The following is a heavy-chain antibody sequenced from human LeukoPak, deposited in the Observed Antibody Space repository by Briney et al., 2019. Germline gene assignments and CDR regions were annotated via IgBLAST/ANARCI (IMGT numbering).Heavy chain of an antibody. J-gene: IGHJ4*02. V-gene: IGHV3-48*01. CDR1: GFTFSDYS. D-gene: IGHD1-1*01. CDR2: VGIDSGNT. Sequence: GGSLRLSCAASGFTFSDYSMNWVRQAPGKGLEWISWVGIDSGNTKYADSVKGRFTISGEKAKNSLYLQVSSLRVEDTAVYYCARDHNYAFDNWGQGTLVTVSS. CDR3: ARDHNYAFDN.